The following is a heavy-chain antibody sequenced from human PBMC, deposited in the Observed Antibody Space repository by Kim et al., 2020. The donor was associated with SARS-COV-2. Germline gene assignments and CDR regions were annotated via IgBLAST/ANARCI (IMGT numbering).Heavy chain of an antibody. Sequence: GGSLRLSCAASGFTFSSYAMHWVRQAPGKGLEWVAVISYDGSNKYYADSVKGRFTISRDNSKNTLYLQMNSLRAEDTAVYYCARDLSVALTYYFDYWGQGTLVTVSS. CDR2: ISYDGSNK. CDR3: ARDLSVALTYYFDY. J-gene: IGHJ4*02. CDR1: GFTFSSYA. V-gene: IGHV3-30*04. D-gene: IGHD1-26*01.